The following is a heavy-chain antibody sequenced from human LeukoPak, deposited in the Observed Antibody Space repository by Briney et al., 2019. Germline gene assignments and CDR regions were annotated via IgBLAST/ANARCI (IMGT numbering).Heavy chain of an antibody. Sequence: PSETLPLTCAVYGGSFSGYYWSWIRQPPGKGLEWIGEINHSGSTNYNPSLKSRVTISVDTSKNQFSLKLSSVTAADTAVYYCVRDNSNWYVDYWGQGTLVTVSS. D-gene: IGHD6-13*01. J-gene: IGHJ4*02. V-gene: IGHV4-34*01. CDR3: VRDNSNWYVDY. CDR2: INHSGST. CDR1: GGSFSGYY.